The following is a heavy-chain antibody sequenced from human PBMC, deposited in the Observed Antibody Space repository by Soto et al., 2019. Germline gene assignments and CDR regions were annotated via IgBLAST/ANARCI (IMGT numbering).Heavy chain of an antibody. D-gene: IGHD3-10*01. J-gene: IGHJ3*02. CDR2: ISAYNGNT. V-gene: IGHV1-18*01. CDR3: ARGGGYRYAVGI. Sequence: QVQLVQSGAEVKKPGASVKVSCKASGYTFTSYGISWVRQAPGQGLEWMGWISAYNGNTNYAQKLQGRVTMTTDTYTSTDYMELRSLRYDDTGVYYSARGGGYRYAVGIWGQGTMVTVSS. CDR1: GYTFTSYG.